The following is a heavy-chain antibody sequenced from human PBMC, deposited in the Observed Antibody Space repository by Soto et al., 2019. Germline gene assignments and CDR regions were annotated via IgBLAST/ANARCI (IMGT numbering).Heavy chain of an antibody. J-gene: IGHJ4*02. D-gene: IGHD3-22*01. Sequence: QVQLQGSGPGLVRPSGTLSLTCSVSGASVTDYSWTWIRQPAGRGLAWIGLISRSGSTTYNPSLDSRITMSLDTSKTQFSLRLTSVTAAETAVYYCARVFYTDSGGYPRPIFDSWSQGTLVTVSS. V-gene: IGHV4-4*07. CDR1: GASVTDYS. CDR2: ISRSGST. CDR3: ARVFYTDSGGYPRPIFDS.